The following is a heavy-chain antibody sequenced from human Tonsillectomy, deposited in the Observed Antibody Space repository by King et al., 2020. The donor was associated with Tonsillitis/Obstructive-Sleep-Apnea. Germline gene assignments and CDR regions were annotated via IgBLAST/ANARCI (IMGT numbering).Heavy chain of an antibody. CDR3: ARRGFRDAFDI. Sequence: QLQESGPGLVKPSETLSLTCTVSGGSISSSSYYWGWIRQPPGKGLEWMGSIYYSGSTYYNPSLKSRVTISVDTSKNQFSLKLSSVTAADTAVYYCARRGFRDAFDIWGQGTMVTVSS. CDR2: IYYSGST. D-gene: IGHD3-10*01. J-gene: IGHJ3*02. CDR1: GGSISSSSYY. V-gene: IGHV4-39*01.